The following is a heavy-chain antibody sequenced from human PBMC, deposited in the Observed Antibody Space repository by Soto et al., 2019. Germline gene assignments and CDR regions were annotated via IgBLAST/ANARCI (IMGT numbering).Heavy chain of an antibody. CDR1: GGTLNKHA. CDR3: ARGGTSGWLKGAYDV. D-gene: IGHD6-13*01. J-gene: IGHJ3*01. Sequence: QVQLVQSGAEAKKPGSSVKVSCKASGGTLNKHAITWVRRAPGQGLEWLGGIIPMFGIPNYPQKFQGRVTITADDSTNTSHMELHSLTSDDTAVYYCARGGTSGWLKGAYDVWGQGTMVTVSS. CDR2: IIPMFGIP. V-gene: IGHV1-69*01.